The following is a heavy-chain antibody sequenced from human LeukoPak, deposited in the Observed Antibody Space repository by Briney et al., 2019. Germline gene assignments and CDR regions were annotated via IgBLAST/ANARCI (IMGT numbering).Heavy chain of an antibody. CDR3: AKDGIPETGTTDVEIYYMDV. D-gene: IGHD1-7*01. Sequence: GGSLRLSCAASGFTFSSYGMHWVRQAPGKGLEWVAFIRYDGSNKYYADSVKGRFTISRENSKNTLYLQMNSLRAEDTAVYYCAKDGIPETGTTDVEIYYMDVWGKGTTVTVSS. J-gene: IGHJ6*03. CDR1: GFTFSSYG. V-gene: IGHV3-30*02. CDR2: IRYDGSNK.